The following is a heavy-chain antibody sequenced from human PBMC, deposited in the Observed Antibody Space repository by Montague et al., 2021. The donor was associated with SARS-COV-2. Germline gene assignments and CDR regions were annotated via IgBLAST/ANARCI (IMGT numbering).Heavy chain of an antibody. Sequence: PALAKPTQTLTLTCTFSGFSLSTSGVGVGWIRQPPGKALEWLALIDWDDDKYYSTSLKTRLTISKDTSKNQVVLTMTNMDPVDTATYYCARINSDPLDYYYYGMDVWGQGTTVTVSS. CDR2: IDWDDDK. V-gene: IGHV2-70*01. CDR1: GFSLSTSGVG. D-gene: IGHD1-1*01. CDR3: ARINSDPLDYYYYGMDV. J-gene: IGHJ6*02.